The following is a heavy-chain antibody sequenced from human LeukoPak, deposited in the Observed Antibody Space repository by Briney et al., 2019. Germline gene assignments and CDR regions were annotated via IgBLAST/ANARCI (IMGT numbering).Heavy chain of an antibody. Sequence: GASVKVSCKTSGGTFSRFTISWVRQAPGQGLEWMGGIIPIFGTANYAQKFQGRVTITADESTSTAYMELSSLRSEDTAVYYCARELGYCSGGSCYHNWFDPWGQGTLVTVSS. CDR2: IIPIFGTA. J-gene: IGHJ5*02. CDR3: ARELGYCSGGSCYHNWFDP. V-gene: IGHV1-69*13. D-gene: IGHD2-15*01. CDR1: GGTFSRFT.